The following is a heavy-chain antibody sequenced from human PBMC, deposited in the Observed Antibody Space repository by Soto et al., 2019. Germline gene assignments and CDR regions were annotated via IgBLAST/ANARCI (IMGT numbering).Heavy chain of an antibody. CDR2: ITGSGGDT. Sequence: GGSLRLSCAVSGFTFSNYVMSWVRQAPGKGLEWVSAITGSGGDTYYADSVKGRFTISRDNSKNTLHLQMNSLRAEDTAIYYCVKGSASSRPYFFDCWGQGTLVTVSS. J-gene: IGHJ4*02. D-gene: IGHD6-6*01. CDR3: VKGSASSRPYFFDC. CDR1: GFTFSNYV. V-gene: IGHV3-23*01.